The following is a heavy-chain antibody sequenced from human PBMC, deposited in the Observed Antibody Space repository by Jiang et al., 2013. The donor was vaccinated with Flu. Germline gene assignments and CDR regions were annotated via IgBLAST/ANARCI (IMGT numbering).Heavy chain of an antibody. CDR2: IYYSGST. J-gene: IGHJ4*02. CDR3: ARDGIAVAGTAHYFDY. Sequence: GSGLVKPSETLSLTCTVSGGSISSYYWSWIRQPPGKGLEWIGYIYYSGSTNYNPSLKSRVTISVDTSKNQFSLKLSSVTAADTAVYYCARDGIAVAGTAHYFDYWGQGTLVTVSS. D-gene: IGHD6-19*01. V-gene: IGHV4-59*01. CDR1: GGSISSYY.